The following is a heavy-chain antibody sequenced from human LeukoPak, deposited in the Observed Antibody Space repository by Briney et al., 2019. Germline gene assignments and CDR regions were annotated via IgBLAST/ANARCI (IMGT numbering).Heavy chain of an antibody. CDR3: ARVPMLNWKWYFDL. Sequence: PSQTLSLTCTVSGGSISSGGYYWSWIRQHPGKGLEWIGYIYYSGSTYYNPSLKSRVTISVDTSKNQFSLKLTSVTAADTAVYYCARVPMLNWKWYFDLWGRGTLVTVSS. CDR2: IYYSGST. CDR1: GGSISSGGYY. D-gene: IGHD1-20*01. V-gene: IGHV4-31*03. J-gene: IGHJ2*01.